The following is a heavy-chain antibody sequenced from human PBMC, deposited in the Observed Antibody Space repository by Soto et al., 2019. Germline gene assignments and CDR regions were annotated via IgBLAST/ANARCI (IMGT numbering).Heavy chain of an antibody. CDR3: AAPYGSGRYYTGFDY. CDR1: GGTFSSYA. Sequence: QVQLVQSGAEVKKPGSSVKVSCKASGGTFSSYAISWVRQAPGQGLEWMGGIIPIFGTANYAQKFQGRVTITADESTSAASMELGSLRSEDPAVYYCAAPYGSGRYYTGFDYWGQGTLVTVSS. V-gene: IGHV1-69*12. D-gene: IGHD3-10*01. J-gene: IGHJ4*02. CDR2: IIPIFGTA.